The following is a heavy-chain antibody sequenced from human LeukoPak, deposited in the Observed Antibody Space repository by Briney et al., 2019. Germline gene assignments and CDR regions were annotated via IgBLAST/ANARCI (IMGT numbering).Heavy chain of an antibody. CDR2: IKQDGSEK. D-gene: IGHD5-18*01. CDR3: ARDTGGGYSCYDC. V-gene: IGHV3-7*01. J-gene: IGHJ4*02. Sequence: PGGSLRLSCAASGFTFSSYWMTWIRQAPGKGLEWVANIKQDGSEKYYVDSVKGRFTISRDNAKNSLYLQMNSLRAEDTAVYYCARDTGGGYSCYDCWGQGTLVIVSS. CDR1: GFTFSSYW.